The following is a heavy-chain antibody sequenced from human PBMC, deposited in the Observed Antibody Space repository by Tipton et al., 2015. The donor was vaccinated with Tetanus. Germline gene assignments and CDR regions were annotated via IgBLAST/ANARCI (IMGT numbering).Heavy chain of an antibody. J-gene: IGHJ4*02. CDR3: ARDFRGNGDGWYWDY. CDR2: IYYSGST. D-gene: IGHD6-19*01. V-gene: IGHV4-39*07. CDR1: GGSISSSSYY. Sequence: GLVKPSETLSLTCTVSGGSISSSSYYWGWIRQPPGKGLEWIGSIYYSGSTYYNPSLKSRVTISIDMSKNQFSLKLTSVTAADTAVYFCARDFRGNGDGWYWDYWGQGTLVTVSS.